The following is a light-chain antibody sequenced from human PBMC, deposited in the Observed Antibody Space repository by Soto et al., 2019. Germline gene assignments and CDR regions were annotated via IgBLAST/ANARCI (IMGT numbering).Light chain of an antibody. CDR2: GAS. CDR1: QSVSSN. J-gene: IGKJ2*02. Sequence: EIVMTQSPATLSVSPGERATLSCRASQSVSSNLAWYQQKPGQAPRLLIYGASTRATGIPARFSGSGSGTEVTLTISSLQPEDFVVYYCQQYNNWPPWTFGQGTKLEIK. V-gene: IGKV3-15*01. CDR3: QQYNNWPPWT.